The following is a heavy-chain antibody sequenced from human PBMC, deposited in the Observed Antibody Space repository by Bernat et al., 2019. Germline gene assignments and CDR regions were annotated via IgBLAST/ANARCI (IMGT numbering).Heavy chain of an antibody. CDR2: INAGNGNT. Sequence: QVQLVQSGAEVKKPGASVKVSCKASGCTFTSYAMHWVRQAPGQRLEWMGWINAGNGNTKYSQKFQGRVTITRDTSASTAYMELSSLRSEDTAVYYCARLPHARRYYYYGMDVWGQGTTVTVSS. CDR1: GCTFTSYA. CDR3: ARLPHARRYYYYGMDV. V-gene: IGHV1-3*01. J-gene: IGHJ6*02.